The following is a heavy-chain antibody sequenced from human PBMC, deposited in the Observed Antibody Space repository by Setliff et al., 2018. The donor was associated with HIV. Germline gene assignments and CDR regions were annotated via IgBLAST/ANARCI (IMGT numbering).Heavy chain of an antibody. CDR2: MNTDGSST. V-gene: IGHV3-74*01. D-gene: IGHD3-22*01. CDR1: GFTFGSYW. Sequence: PGGSLRLSCAASGFTFGSYWMHWVRQAPGKGLVWVFGMNTDGSSTRYADSVKGRFTISRDNAKNMLYLQMNSLSADDTAVYYCVRGSGYYYFDNWGQGALVTVSS. J-gene: IGHJ4*02. CDR3: VRGSGYYYFDN.